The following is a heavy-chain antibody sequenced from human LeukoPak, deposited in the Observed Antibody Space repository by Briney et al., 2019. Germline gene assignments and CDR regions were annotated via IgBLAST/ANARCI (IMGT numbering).Heavy chain of an antibody. V-gene: IGHV3-23*01. CDR1: GFTFGSFA. CDR2: ISGSGYYT. CDR3: ARPYSSSWHGYFDL. Sequence: GGSLRLSCEASGFTFGSFAMSWVRQAPGEGLEWLSGISGSGYYTYYAGSVKGRFTISRDNAKNSLYLQMNSLRAEDTAVYYCARPYSSSWHGYFDLWGRGTLVTVSS. J-gene: IGHJ2*01. D-gene: IGHD6-13*01.